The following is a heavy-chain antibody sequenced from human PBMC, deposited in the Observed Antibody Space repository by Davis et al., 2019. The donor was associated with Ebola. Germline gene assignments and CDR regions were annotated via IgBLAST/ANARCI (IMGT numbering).Heavy chain of an antibody. CDR3: ARGAIVLWFGESNYGMDV. V-gene: IGHV4-34*01. J-gene: IGHJ6*02. CDR1: GGSFSGYY. Sequence: GSLRLSCAVYGGSFSGYYWSWIRQPPGKGLEWIGEINHSGSTNYNPSLKSRVTISVDTSKNQFSLKLSSVTAADTAVYYCARGAIVLWFGESNYGMDVWGQGTTVTVSS. D-gene: IGHD3-10*01. CDR2: INHSGST.